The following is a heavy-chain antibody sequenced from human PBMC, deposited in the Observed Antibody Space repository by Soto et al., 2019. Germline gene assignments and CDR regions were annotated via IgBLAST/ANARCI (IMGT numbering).Heavy chain of an antibody. CDR1: GFTFSGSA. CDR3: TREDTNWNDDLFEY. D-gene: IGHD1-1*01. V-gene: IGHV3-73*01. Sequence: SLRLSCAASGFTFSGSAMHWVRQASGKGLEWVGRIRSKANSYATAYAASVKGRFTISRDDSKNTAYLQMNSLKTEDTAVYYCTREDTNWNDDLFEYRGQGTLVTVFS. CDR2: IRSKANSYAT. J-gene: IGHJ4*02.